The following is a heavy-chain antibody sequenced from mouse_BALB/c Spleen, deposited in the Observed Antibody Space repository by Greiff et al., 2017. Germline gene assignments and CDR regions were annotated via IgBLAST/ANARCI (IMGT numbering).Heavy chain of an antibody. J-gene: IGHJ2*01. CDR1: GYTFTSYW. V-gene: IGHV1-69*02. CDR3: ARPTTAHYFDY. Sequence: QVQLKESGPELVKPGASVKLSCKASGYTFTSYWMHWVKQRPGQGLEWIGEIDPSDSYTNYNQKFKGKATLTVDKSSSTAYMQLSSLTSEDSAVYYCARPTTAHYFDYWGQGTTLTVSS. D-gene: IGHD1-2*01. CDR2: IDPSDSYT.